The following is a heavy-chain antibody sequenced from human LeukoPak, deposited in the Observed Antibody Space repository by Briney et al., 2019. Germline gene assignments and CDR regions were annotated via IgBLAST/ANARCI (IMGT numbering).Heavy chain of an antibody. V-gene: IGHV4-59*01. CDR1: CGSISVYY. CDR3: ARQTGGYLGVRFDY. J-gene: IGHJ4*02. D-gene: IGHD2-8*02. Sequence: YPSETLSLTCTVACGSISVYYWSSIRQPPGKGLEWIGYIYYGGSTNYNPSLKSRVTISVDTSKNQFSLKLSSVTAADTAVYYCARQTGGYLGVRFDYWGQGTLVTVSS. CDR2: IYYGGST.